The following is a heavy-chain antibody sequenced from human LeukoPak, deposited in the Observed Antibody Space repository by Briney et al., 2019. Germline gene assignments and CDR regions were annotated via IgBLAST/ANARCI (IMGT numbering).Heavy chain of an antibody. J-gene: IGHJ4*02. CDR1: GGSIGSYY. CDR3: ARVRRFSGYYNVYFDY. D-gene: IGHD3-3*01. V-gene: IGHV4-59*01. Sequence: SETLSLTCTVSGGSIGSYYWGWIRQPPGKGLEWIGYINYSGSTNYNPSLKSRVTVSVDSSNNQFSLKLRSVTAADTAVYYCARVRRFSGYYNVYFDYWGQGTLVTVSS. CDR2: INYSGST.